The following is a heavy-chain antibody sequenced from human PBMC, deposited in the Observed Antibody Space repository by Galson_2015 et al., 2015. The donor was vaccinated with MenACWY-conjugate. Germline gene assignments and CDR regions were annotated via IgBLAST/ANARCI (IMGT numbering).Heavy chain of an antibody. Sequence: SETLSLTCDVSGGSIIVANWWSWVRQPPREGLEWIGEVDHSGTTNFNPSLMGRVSMSVDKSRRQFSLKLTSMTAADTAVYYCARRSAMEWLVLFDSWGQGTLVTVSS. CDR2: VDHSGTT. J-gene: IGHJ4*02. CDR3: ARRSAMEWLVLFDS. CDR1: GGSIIVANW. D-gene: IGHD3-3*01. V-gene: IGHV4-4*02.